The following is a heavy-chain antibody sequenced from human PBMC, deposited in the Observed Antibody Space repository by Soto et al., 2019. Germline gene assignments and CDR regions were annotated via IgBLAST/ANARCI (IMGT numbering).Heavy chain of an antibody. Sequence: SETLSLTCTVPGGSISSYYWSWIRQPPGKGLEWIGYIYYSGSTNYNPSLKSRVTISVDTSKNQFSLKLSSVTAADTAVYYCARVHREGYCSGGSCRSFDYWGQGTLVTVSS. CDR2: IYYSGST. D-gene: IGHD2-15*01. CDR3: ARVHREGYCSGGSCRSFDY. CDR1: GGSISSYY. J-gene: IGHJ4*02. V-gene: IGHV4-59*01.